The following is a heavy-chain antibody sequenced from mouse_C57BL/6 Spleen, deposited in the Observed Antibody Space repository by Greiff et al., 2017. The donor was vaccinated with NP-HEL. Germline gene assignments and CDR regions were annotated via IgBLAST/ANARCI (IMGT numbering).Heavy chain of an antibody. CDR1: GFTFSSYA. CDR3: TRDRGNNYAMDY. V-gene: IGHV5-9-1*02. Sequence: EVQRVESGEGLVKPGGSLKLSCAASGFTFSSYAMSWVRQTPEKRLEWVAYISSGGDYIYYADTVKGRFTISRDNARNTLYLQMSSLKSEDTAMYYCTRDRGNNYAMDYWGQGTSVTVSS. J-gene: IGHJ4*01. CDR2: ISSGGDYI. D-gene: IGHD2-1*01.